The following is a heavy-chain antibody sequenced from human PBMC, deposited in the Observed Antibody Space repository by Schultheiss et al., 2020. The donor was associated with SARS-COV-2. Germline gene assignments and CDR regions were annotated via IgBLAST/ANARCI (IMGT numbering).Heavy chain of an antibody. CDR1: GGSFSGYY. D-gene: IGHD3-10*01. CDR2: INHSGST. CDR3: ARLVITMVRGVIITEGLDY. V-gene: IGHV4-34*01. J-gene: IGHJ4*02. Sequence: SETLSLTCAVYGGSFSGYYWSWIRQPPGKGLEWIGEINHSGSTYYNPSLKSRVTISLDTSKNQFSLKLSSVTAADTAVYYCARLVITMVRGVIITEGLDYWGQGTLVTVSS.